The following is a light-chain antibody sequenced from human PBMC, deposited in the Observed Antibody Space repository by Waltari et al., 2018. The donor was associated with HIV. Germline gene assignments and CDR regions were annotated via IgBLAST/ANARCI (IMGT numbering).Light chain of an antibody. CDR2: STN. CDR1: SGSVSTTSF. Sequence: QTVVPQEPSLSVSPGGKVTLTCGLNSGSVSTTSFPSWYQQTPGQAPRTLIYSTNIRSSGVPDRFSGSILGNKAALTITGAQADDESDYYCLVHMGHGAWVFGGGTKLTVL. V-gene: IGLV8-61*01. J-gene: IGLJ3*02. CDR3: LVHMGHGAWV.